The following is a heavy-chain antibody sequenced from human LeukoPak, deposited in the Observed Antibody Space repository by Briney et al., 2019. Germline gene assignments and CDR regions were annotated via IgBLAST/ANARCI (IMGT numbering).Heavy chain of an antibody. J-gene: IGHJ4*02. V-gene: IGHV3-23*01. Sequence: PGGSLRLAYAPGGSTFTFYSMSCVRQAPGKGLEWVSLISGSGDTTNYADSVKGRFTISRDNSKDTLYLQMNSLRADDTAVYYSAKDPSNCRGVRCVGPFDSWGLGTLVTVSS. CDR1: GSTFTFYS. CDR2: ISGSGDTT. CDR3: AKDPSNCRGVRCVGPFDS. D-gene: IGHD2-15*01.